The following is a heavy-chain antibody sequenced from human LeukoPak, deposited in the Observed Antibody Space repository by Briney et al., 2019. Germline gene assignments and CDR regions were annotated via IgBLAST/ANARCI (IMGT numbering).Heavy chain of an antibody. CDR2: IKPDGSEK. D-gene: IGHD1-1*01. CDR1: GFSFSIYW. V-gene: IGHV3-7*01. Sequence: PGGSLRLSCAASGFSFSIYWMSWVRQAPGRGLEWVANIKPDGSEKNYVDSVKGRFTISRDNAKNSLFLQMNSLTAEDTAVYYCVRNWNLDSWGQRTLVTVSS. CDR3: VRNWNLDS. J-gene: IGHJ4*02.